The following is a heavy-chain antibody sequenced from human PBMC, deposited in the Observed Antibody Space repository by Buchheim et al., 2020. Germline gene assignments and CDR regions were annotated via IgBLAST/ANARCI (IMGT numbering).Heavy chain of an antibody. J-gene: IGHJ6*03. CDR2: IYYSGGT. V-gene: IGHV4-31*03. CDR1: GGSISSGGYY. CDR3: AREATLGYCSSTSCYIFPDYYYYYMDV. D-gene: IGHD2-2*02. Sequence: QVQLQESGPGLVKPSQTLSLTCTVSGGSISSGGYYWSWIRQHPGKGLEWIGYIYYSGGTYYNPSLKSRVTISVDTSKNQFSLKLSSVTAADTAVYYCAREATLGYCSSTSCYIFPDYYYYYMDVWGKGTT.